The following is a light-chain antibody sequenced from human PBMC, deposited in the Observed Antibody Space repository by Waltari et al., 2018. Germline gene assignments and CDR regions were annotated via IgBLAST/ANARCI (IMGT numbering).Light chain of an antibody. J-gene: IGKJ1*01. Sequence: DIQMTQSPSTLSASVGDRVIITCRASQTIDRWLALYQHKPGKAPKLLISQASLLESGVPSRFSGSGSATEFSLTITTLQPDDFATYYCQQYRTFPWTFGQGTTVDSK. CDR3: QQYRTFPWT. V-gene: IGKV1-5*03. CDR1: QTIDRW. CDR2: QAS.